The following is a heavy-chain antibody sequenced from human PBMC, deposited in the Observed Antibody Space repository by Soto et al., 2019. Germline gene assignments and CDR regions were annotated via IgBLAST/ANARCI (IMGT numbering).Heavy chain of an antibody. CDR3: AKSCSSDVCFDY. Sequence: GGSRRLSWASSGFTFSSCSMNWVRQAPGKGLGWVSFISGSGDAKYYADSGKGRFPIPREHAQNPLSLQMTSLRDQETRVYYCAKSCSSDVCFDYWGQGT. CDR1: GFTFSSCS. J-gene: IGHJ4*02. CDR2: ISGSGDAK. V-gene: IGHV3-48*02. D-gene: IGHD2-8*02.